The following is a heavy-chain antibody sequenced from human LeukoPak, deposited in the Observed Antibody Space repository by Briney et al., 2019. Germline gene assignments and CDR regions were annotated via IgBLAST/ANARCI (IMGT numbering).Heavy chain of an antibody. J-gene: IGHJ4*02. V-gene: IGHV3-48*01. CDR1: GFAFSSYS. CDR3: ARESITGHRDFDY. Sequence: GGSLRLSCAASGFAFSSYSMNWVRQAPGKGLQWVSYISSGSRTIYSADSVKGRFTISRDNAKNSLYLQMNSLRVEDTAVYYCARESITGHRDFDYWGQGTLVTVSS. D-gene: IGHD1-20*01. CDR2: ISSGSRTI.